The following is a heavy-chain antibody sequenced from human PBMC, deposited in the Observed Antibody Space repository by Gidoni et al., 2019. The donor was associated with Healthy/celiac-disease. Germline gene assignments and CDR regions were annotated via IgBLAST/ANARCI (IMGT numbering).Heavy chain of an antibody. D-gene: IGHD1-26*01. CDR2: TNTNTGNR. V-gene: IGHV7-4-1*02. Sequence: QVQLVQSASEFPKPAASVTVSCYASCYTFTSYAMNWVRQSTGQGLEWMGWTNTNTGNRTEGQGFTGRFVFSLDTYVSTAYLQISSLKDEDTAVYYCARLGATTGFDYWGKGTLVTVSS. CDR3: ARLGATTGFDY. CDR1: CYTFTSYA. J-gene: IGHJ4*02.